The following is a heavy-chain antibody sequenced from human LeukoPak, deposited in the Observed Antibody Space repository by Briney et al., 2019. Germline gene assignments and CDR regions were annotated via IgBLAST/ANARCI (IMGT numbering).Heavy chain of an antibody. V-gene: IGHV3-23*01. CDR1: GFPYCNYA. CDR3: AKGRIMTAVLGHL. CDR2: VSGGGGDT. Sequence: GGSLRLSCAASGFPYCNYAMIWVRQAPGKGLEWVSGVSGGGGDTYYADSVKGRFTISRDNSKKTLYLQMNSLRVEDTALYYCAKGRIMTAVLGHLGGRGTLLTVSS. J-gene: IGHJ4*02. D-gene: IGHD3-16*01.